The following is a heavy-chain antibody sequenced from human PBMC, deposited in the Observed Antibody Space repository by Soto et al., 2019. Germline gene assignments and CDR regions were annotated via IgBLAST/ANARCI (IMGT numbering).Heavy chain of an antibody. D-gene: IGHD3-3*01. Sequence: GGSLRLPCAASGFTFSSYGMNCVRQAPGKGLEWVSSISSSSSYIYYADSVKGRFTISRDNAKNSLYLQMNSLRAEDTAVYYCARQTPDYDFWSGYTKYYYYYMDVWGKGTTVTVSS. J-gene: IGHJ6*03. V-gene: IGHV3-21*01. CDR2: ISSSSSYI. CDR3: ARQTPDYDFWSGYTKYYYYYMDV. CDR1: GFTFSSYG.